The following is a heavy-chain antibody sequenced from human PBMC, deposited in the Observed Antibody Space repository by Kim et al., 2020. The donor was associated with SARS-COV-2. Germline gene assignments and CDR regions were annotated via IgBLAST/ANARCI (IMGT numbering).Heavy chain of an antibody. V-gene: IGHV4-38-2*02. CDR2: IYHSGST. Sequence: SETLSLTCTVSGYSISSGYYWGWIRQPPGKGLEWIGSIYHSGSTYYNPSLKSRVTISVDTSKNQFSLKLSSVTAADTAVYYCARDPLRDLMVFDIEYYYG. D-gene: IGHD2-8*01. CDR3: ARDPLRDLMVFDIEYYYG. J-gene: IGHJ6*01. CDR1: GYSISSGYY.